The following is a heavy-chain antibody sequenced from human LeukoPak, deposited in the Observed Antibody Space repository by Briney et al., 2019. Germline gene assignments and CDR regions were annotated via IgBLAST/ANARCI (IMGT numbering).Heavy chain of an antibody. CDR3: ARDRIGDGYKFDY. CDR2: IGGSGGDT. Sequence: GGSLRLSCAASGFTFDDYAMHWVRQAPGKGLEWVSGIGGSGGDTFYADSVRGRFTVSRDNSKNTLFLQIDSLRTEDTAVYYCARDRIGDGYKFDYWGQGTLVTVSS. J-gene: IGHJ4*02. V-gene: IGHV3-23*01. D-gene: IGHD5-24*01. CDR1: GFTFDDYA.